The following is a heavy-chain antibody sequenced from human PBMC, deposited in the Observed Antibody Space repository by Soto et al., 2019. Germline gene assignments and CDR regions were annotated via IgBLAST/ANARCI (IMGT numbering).Heavy chain of an antibody. V-gene: IGHV2-5*02. CDR2: IYWDDDK. D-gene: IGHD1-7*01. Sequence: QITLKESGPTLVKPTQTLTLTCTFSGFSLSTSGVGVGWVRQPPGKALEWLVFIYWDDDKRYSPSLRSRLTITKDTSKNQVVLTMTNVDPVDTATYFCAHRRIGVSQWNYEDFDYWGQGTLVTVSS. J-gene: IGHJ4*02. CDR1: GFSLSTSGVG. CDR3: AHRRIGVSQWNYEDFDY.